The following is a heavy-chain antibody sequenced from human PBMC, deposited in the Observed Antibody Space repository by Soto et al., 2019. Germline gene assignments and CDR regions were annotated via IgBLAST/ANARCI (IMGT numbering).Heavy chain of an antibody. CDR2: ISYDGSNK. V-gene: IGHV3-30-3*01. J-gene: IGHJ6*02. D-gene: IGHD2-21*01. Sequence: GGSLRLSCAASGFTFSSYAMHRVRQAPGKGLEWVAVISYDGSNKYYADSVKGRFTISRDNSKNTLYLQMNSLRAEDTAVYYCARDLIAANISYYYGMDVWGQGTTVTVSS. CDR3: ARDLIAANISYYYGMDV. CDR1: GFTFSSYA.